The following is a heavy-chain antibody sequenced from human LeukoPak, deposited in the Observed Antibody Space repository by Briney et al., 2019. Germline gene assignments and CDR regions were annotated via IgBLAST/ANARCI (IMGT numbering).Heavy chain of an antibody. CDR1: GFTFSSYA. CDR3: AKEARIAARPFWGMGDFDY. Sequence: PGGSLRLSCAASGFTFSSYAMSWVRQAPGKGLEWVSAISGSGGSTYYADSVKGRFTISRDNSKNTLYLQMNSLRAEDTAVYYCAKEARIAARPFWGMGDFDYWGQGTLVTVSS. V-gene: IGHV3-23*01. D-gene: IGHD6-6*01. CDR2: ISGSGGST. J-gene: IGHJ4*02.